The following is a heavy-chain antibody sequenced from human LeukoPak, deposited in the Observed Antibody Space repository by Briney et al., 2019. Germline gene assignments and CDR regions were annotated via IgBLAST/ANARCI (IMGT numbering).Heavy chain of an antibody. CDR2: ISSNGGST. CDR3: VNRGLYHDSPFGY. CDR1: GFTFSSYA. J-gene: IGHJ4*02. Sequence: GGSLRLSCSASGFTFSSYAFHWVRQAPGKGLEYVSAISSNGGSTYYADSVKGRFTISRDNSKNTLYLQMSSLRAEDTAVYYCVNRGLYHDSPFGYWGAEALVSVSS. D-gene: IGHD3-22*01. V-gene: IGHV3-64D*09.